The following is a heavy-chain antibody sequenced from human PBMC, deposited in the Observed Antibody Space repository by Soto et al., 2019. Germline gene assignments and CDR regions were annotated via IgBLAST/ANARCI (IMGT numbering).Heavy chain of an antibody. CDR2: IDPSDSYV. J-gene: IGHJ4*02. CDR3: TRRASSSFYHFDF. Sequence: GESLKISCQASEYSFTAYWITWVRQMPGKGLEWMATIDPSDSYVDYSPSFRGHVTFSVDMSITTVYLQWNSLKASDSAMYFCTRRASSSFYHFDFWGQGALVTVSS. CDR1: EYSFTAYW. V-gene: IGHV5-10-1*01. D-gene: IGHD2-2*01.